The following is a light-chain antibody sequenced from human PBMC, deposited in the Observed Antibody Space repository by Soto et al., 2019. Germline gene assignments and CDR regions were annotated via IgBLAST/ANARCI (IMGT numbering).Light chain of an antibody. CDR2: DAS. V-gene: IGKV1-33*01. CDR3: QQCLILSLS. CDR1: QAINNF. J-gene: IGKJ1*01. Sequence: DFQMTQSPSSLPASVGDRVSITCRVTQAINNFLNWYQQQPGRAPKLLFSDASTWQRGVPSRYRDSGSGPHFTSMIISLQPAEVGTDACQQCLILSLSFGQGT.